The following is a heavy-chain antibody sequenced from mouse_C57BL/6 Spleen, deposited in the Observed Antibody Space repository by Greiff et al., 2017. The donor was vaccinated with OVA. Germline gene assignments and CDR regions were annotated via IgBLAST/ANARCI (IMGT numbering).Heavy chain of an antibody. J-gene: IGHJ4*01. D-gene: IGHD1-1*01. V-gene: IGHV1-64*01. CDR2: IHPNSGST. CDR3: ARKIGTTVVDAMDY. Sequence: QVQLKQPGAELVKPGASVKLSCKASGYTFTSYWMHWVKQRPGQGLEWIGMIHPNSGSTNYNEKFKSKATLTVDKSSSTAYMQLSSLTSEDSAVYYCARKIGTTVVDAMDYWGQGTSVTVSS. CDR1: GYTFTSYW.